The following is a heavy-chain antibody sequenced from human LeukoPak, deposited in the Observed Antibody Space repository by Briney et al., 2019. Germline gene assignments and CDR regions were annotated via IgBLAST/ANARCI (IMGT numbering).Heavy chain of an antibody. Sequence: GGSLRLSCAASGFTFSSYAMSWVRQAPGKGLEWVSAMSGSGGSTYYADSVKGRFTISRDNSKNTLYLQMNSLRAEDTAVYYCAKDLPYYYDSSGYYYPYYFDYWGQGTLVTVSS. CDR2: MSGSGGST. CDR1: GFTFSSYA. D-gene: IGHD3-22*01. CDR3: AKDLPYYYDSSGYYYPYYFDY. J-gene: IGHJ4*02. V-gene: IGHV3-23*01.